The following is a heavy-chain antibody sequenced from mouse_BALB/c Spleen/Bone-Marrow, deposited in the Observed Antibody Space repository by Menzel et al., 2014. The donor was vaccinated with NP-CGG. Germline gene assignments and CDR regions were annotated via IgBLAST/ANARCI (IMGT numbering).Heavy chain of an antibody. CDR3: TNRYFDY. J-gene: IGHJ2*01. V-gene: IGHV1S22*01. Sequence: LKESGSELVRPGASVKLSCKASGYTFTSYWMHWVKQRPGQGLEWIGNIYPGSGSTNYDEKFKSKATLTVDTSSSTAYMQLSSLTSEDSAVYYCTNRYFDYWGQGTTLTVSS. CDR1: GYTFTSYW. CDR2: IYPGSGST.